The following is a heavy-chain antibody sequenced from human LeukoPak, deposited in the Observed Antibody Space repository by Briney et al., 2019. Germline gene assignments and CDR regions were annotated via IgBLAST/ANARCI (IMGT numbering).Heavy chain of an antibody. CDR1: GFTFSYYW. V-gene: IGHV3-7*04. D-gene: IGHD2/OR15-2a*01. CDR3: ARGEDNADEYLREDY. CDR2: INQDGTDQ. Sequence: GGSLRLSCAASGFTFSYYWMNWVRQAPGRGLEGGANINQDGTDQYYVDSVKGRFTISRDNAKNSLFLQMNSLRAEDTAVYYCARGEDNADEYLREDYWGQGILVTVSS. J-gene: IGHJ4*02.